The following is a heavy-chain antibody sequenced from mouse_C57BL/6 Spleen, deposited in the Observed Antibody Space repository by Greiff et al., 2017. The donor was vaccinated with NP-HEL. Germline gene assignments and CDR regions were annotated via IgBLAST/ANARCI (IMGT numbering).Heavy chain of an antibody. CDR1: GFTFSSYA. CDR2: ISDGGSYT. Sequence: EVMLVESGGGLVKPGGSLKLSCAASGFTFSSYAMSWVRQTPEKRLEWVATISDGGSYTYYPDNVKGRFTISRDKAKNNLYLQMSHLKSEDTAMYYCARESNYYAMDYWGQGTSVTVSS. V-gene: IGHV5-4*01. J-gene: IGHJ4*01. CDR3: ARESNYYAMDY. D-gene: IGHD2-5*01.